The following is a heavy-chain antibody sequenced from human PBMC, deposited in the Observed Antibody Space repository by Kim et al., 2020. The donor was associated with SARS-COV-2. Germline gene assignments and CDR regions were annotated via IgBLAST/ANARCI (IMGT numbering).Heavy chain of an antibody. J-gene: IGHJ4*02. D-gene: IGHD3-3*01. V-gene: IGHV4-30-2*05. Sequence: YYRPSLKSRVNRSVDTSKNQISLKLSSVTAADTAVYYCARDSYDLWRQNWGQGTLVTVSS. CDR3: ARDSYDLWRQN.